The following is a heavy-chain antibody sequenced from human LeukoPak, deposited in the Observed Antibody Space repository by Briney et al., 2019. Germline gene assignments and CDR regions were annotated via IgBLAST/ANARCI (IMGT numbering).Heavy chain of an antibody. Sequence: SETLSLTCTVAGGSINTYYWTWIRQPPGKGLEWIGYIYYRGSTTCNPSLKSRVTISVDTSKNQFSLKLTSVTAADTAVYYCARLRSVSGIYFHDYWGQGTPVTVSS. D-gene: IGHD3-10*01. CDR1: GGSINTYY. CDR2: IYYRGST. CDR3: ARLRSVSGIYFHDY. V-gene: IGHV4-59*08. J-gene: IGHJ4*02.